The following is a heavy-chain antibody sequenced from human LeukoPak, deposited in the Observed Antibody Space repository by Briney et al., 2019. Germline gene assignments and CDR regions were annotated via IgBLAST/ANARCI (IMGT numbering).Heavy chain of an antibody. V-gene: IGHV4-59*08. CDR3: ASSYSSSWYCH. CDR2: IYYSGST. Sequence: SETLSLTCAVYGGSFSGYYWSWIRQPPGKGLEWIGYIYYSGSTNYNPSLKSRVTISVKASKNQFSLKLSSVTAADTAVYYCASSYSSSWYCHWGQGTLVTVSS. CDR1: GGSFSGYY. D-gene: IGHD6-13*01. J-gene: IGHJ1*01.